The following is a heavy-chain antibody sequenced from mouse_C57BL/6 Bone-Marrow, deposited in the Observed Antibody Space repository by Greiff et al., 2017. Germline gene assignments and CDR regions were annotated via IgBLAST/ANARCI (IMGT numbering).Heavy chain of an antibody. J-gene: IGHJ3*01. Sequence: VQLQQPGAELVMPGASVKLSCKASGYTFTSYWMHWVQQRPGQGLEWIGEIDPSDSYTNYNQKFKGKSTLTVDKSSSTAYMQLSSLTSEDSAVYYCARDGSSYDGFAYWGQGTLVTVSA. D-gene: IGHD1-1*01. CDR2: IDPSDSYT. CDR1: GYTFTSYW. V-gene: IGHV1-69*01. CDR3: ARDGSSYDGFAY.